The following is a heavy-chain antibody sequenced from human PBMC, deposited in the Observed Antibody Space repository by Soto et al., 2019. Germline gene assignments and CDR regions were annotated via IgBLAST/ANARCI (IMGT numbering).Heavy chain of an antibody. J-gene: IGHJ3*02. CDR1: GFTLSDYP. V-gene: IGHV3-49*03. CDR2: IRTARHGVKT. CDR3: ARAIRLSGDAFDI. Sequence: EVQLVESGGGLVQPGRSLRLSCSSSGFTLSDYPMSWFRQAPGRGLEWLAYIRTARHGVKTEYAASVKDRFTISRDDSESIASLQMNSLKTEDTAVYYCARAIRLSGDAFDIWGQGTMVTVSS. D-gene: IGHD1-1*01.